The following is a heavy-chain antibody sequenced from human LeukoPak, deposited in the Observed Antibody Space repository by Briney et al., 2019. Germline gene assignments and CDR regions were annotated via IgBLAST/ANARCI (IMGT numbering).Heavy chain of an antibody. CDR2: IYGVGST. J-gene: IGHJ5*01. V-gene: IGHV3-53*01. CDR3: TRLLPSSHHFFDS. CDR1: GFTVSNDY. D-gene: IGHD6-6*01. Sequence: GGSLRLSCPVSGFTVSNDYMSWVRQGPGKGLEWVSVIYGVGSTYYADSVRGRFTISRDKSENTLYLQMDSLRAEDTAVYYCTRLLPSSHHFFDSWGQGTLVTVSS.